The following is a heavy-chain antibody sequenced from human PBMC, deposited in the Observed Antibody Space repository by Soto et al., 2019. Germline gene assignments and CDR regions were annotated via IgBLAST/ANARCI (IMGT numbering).Heavy chain of an antibody. CDR3: AQTLGLAVAGPGRFDL. CDR2: ITPLFGTA. Sequence: QVQLVQSGAEVKKPGSSVKVSCKSSGGTFSNYAISWVRQAPGQVLEWMGGITPLFGTANYAQNFQGRVTITADESTTTAYMELSSLKSEDTAVYYCAQTLGLAVAGPGRFDLWGRGTLITVAS. CDR1: GGTFSNYA. D-gene: IGHD6-19*01. V-gene: IGHV1-69*12. J-gene: IGHJ2*01.